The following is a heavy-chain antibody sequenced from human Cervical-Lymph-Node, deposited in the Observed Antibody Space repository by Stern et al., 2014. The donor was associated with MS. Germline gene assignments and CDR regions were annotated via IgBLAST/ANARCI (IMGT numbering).Heavy chain of an antibody. CDR3: AAHRGRVTYYYGMDV. CDR2: FDPEHGET. J-gene: IGHJ6*02. V-gene: IGHV1-24*01. Sequence: QVQLVQSGAEVKQPGASVQVSCTASGYTLSEISMHWVRQAPGKGLEWMGGFDPEHGETRYKQKFQGRVAMAKNRTTDTVYMELSGLRAEDTAVNYCAAHRGRVTYYYGMDVWGQGTTVTVSS. CDR1: GYTLSEIS. D-gene: IGHD2-21*02.